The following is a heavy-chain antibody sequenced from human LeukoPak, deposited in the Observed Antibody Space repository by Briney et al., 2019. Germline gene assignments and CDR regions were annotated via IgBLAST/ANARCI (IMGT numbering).Heavy chain of an antibody. CDR1: GFAFSRFG. D-gene: IGHD3-9*01. V-gene: IGHV3-23*01. Sequence: PGGSLRLSCAASGFAFSRFGMHWVRQAPGKGLEWVSGISLDGATTYYAGSVEGRLTISRDNSKNTLYLQMNSLRADDTAVYYCVKDHGWLLYSWGQGTLVTVSS. CDR2: ISLDGATT. J-gene: IGHJ4*02. CDR3: VKDHGWLLYS.